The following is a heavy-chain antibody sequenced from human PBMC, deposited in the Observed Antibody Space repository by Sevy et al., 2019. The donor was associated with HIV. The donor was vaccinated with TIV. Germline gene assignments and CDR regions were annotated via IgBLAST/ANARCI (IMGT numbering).Heavy chain of an antibody. J-gene: IGHJ4*02. Sequence: GGSLRLSCAASGFTVSSNYMSWVRQAPGKGLEWVSVIYSGGSTYYADSVKGRFTISRDNSKNTLYLQMNSLRAEETAVYYCARRKRGGYYDSSGYWPFDYWGQGTLVTVSS. V-gene: IGHV3-53*01. CDR1: GFTVSSNY. CDR2: IYSGGST. D-gene: IGHD3-22*01. CDR3: ARRKRGGYYDSSGYWPFDY.